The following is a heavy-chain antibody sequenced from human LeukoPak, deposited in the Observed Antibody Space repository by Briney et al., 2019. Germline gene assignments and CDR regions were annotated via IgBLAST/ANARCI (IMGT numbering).Heavy chain of an antibody. CDR1: GFTFSSYS. V-gene: IGHV3-21*01. J-gene: IGHJ2*01. CDR2: ISSTSSSI. Sequence: PGGSLRLSCAASGFTFSSYSMNWVRQAPGKGLEWVSSISSTSSSIYYADSVKGRFTISRDNTKNSLYLQMNSLRAEDTAVYSCARAVGGAMVVNWYFDLWGRGTLVTVSS. D-gene: IGHD5-18*01. CDR3: ARAVGGAMVVNWYFDL.